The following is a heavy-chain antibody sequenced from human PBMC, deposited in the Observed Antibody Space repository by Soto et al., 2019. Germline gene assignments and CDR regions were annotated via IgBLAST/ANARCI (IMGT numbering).Heavy chain of an antibody. D-gene: IGHD3-16*01. V-gene: IGHV1-2*04. Sequence: GASVKVSCKASGYTFTGYYMHWVRQAPGQGLEWMGWINPNSGGTNYAQKFQGWVTMTRDTSISTAYMELSRLRSDDTAVYYCARDDGGSVFDYWRQGTLVTVSS. CDR2: INPNSGGT. J-gene: IGHJ4*02. CDR1: GYTFTGYY. CDR3: ARDDGGSVFDY.